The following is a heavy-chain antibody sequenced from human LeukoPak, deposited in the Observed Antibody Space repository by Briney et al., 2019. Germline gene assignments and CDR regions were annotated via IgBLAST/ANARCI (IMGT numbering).Heavy chain of an antibody. D-gene: IGHD7-27*01. J-gene: IGHJ3*02. CDR1: GFTVSSNY. Sequence: GGSLRLSCAASGFTVSSNYMSWVRQAPGRGLEWVANIKQDGSEKYYVDSVKGRFTVSRDNAKNSLYLQVNSLRAEDTAVYYCARDYGDVGAFDIWGQGTMVTVSS. V-gene: IGHV3-7*01. CDR2: IKQDGSEK. CDR3: ARDYGDVGAFDI.